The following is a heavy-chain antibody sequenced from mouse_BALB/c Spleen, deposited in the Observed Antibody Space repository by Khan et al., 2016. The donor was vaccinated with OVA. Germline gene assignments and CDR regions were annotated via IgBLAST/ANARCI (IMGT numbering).Heavy chain of an antibody. D-gene: IGHD1-2*01. V-gene: IGHV1S137*01. CDR2: ISTYYGDA. CDR1: GYTFTDYA. J-gene: IGHJ4*01. Sequence: QVQLQQSGAELVRPGVSVKISCKGSGYTFTDYAMHWVKQSHAKSLEWIGVISTYYGDASYNQKFKGKATMTVDKSSSTAYMELARLTSEDSAIXYCARPSTATAMDYWGQVTSVTVSS. CDR3: ARPSTATAMDY.